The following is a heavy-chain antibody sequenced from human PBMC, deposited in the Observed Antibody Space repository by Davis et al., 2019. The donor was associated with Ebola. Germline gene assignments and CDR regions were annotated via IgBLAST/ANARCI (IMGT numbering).Heavy chain of an antibody. CDR1: GFTFGSYA. D-gene: IGHD3-3*01. J-gene: IGHJ4*02. CDR3: AKAPVRFLEWFTTDY. Sequence: GGSLRLSCAASGFTFGSYAMSWVRQAPGKGLEWVSAISDSGDSTYYADSVQGRFTISRDISKNTLYLHMNSLRAEDTAVYYCAKAPVRFLEWFTTDYWGKGTLVTVSS. V-gene: IGHV3-23*01. CDR2: ISDSGDST.